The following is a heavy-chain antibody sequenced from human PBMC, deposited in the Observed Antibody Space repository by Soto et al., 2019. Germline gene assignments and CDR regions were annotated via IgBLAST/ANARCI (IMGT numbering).Heavy chain of an antibody. Sequence: ASVKVSCKASGYTFTSYGISWVRQVPGQGLEWMGWISAYNGNTNYAQKLQDRVTMTTDTSASTVYMELSRLRSEDTAVYYCARKDYYTSGYYYFDYWGQGTLVTVSS. CDR1: GYTFTSYG. D-gene: IGHD3-10*01. CDR2: ISAYNGNT. CDR3: ARKDYYTSGYYYFDY. J-gene: IGHJ4*02. V-gene: IGHV1-18*01.